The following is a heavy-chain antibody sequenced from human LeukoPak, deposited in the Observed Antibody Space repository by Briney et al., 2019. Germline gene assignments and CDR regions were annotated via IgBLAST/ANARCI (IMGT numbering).Heavy chain of an antibody. Sequence: GGSLRFSCAASGFTFSSYAMSWVRQAPGKGLEWVSAISGSGGSTYYADSVKGRFTISRDNSKNTLYLQMNSLRAEDTAVYYCAKDHFTAAGPFYYYYGMDVWGQGTTVTVSS. J-gene: IGHJ6*02. CDR1: GFTFSSYA. D-gene: IGHD6-13*01. CDR3: AKDHFTAAGPFYYYYGMDV. CDR2: ISGSGGST. V-gene: IGHV3-23*01.